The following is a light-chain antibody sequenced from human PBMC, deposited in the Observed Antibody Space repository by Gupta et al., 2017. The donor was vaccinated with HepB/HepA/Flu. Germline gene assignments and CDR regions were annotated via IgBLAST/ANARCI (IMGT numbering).Light chain of an antibody. J-gene: IGLJ2*01. CDR2: EVT. CDR3: SSYAGTDGVL. V-gene: IGLV2-8*01. CDR1: TSDIGDYNF. Sequence: QSALTHPPSASGSPGQSVTISCTGTTSDIGDYNFVSWYQQRPGKAPKLLIYEVTERPSEVPDRFSGSKSGNTASLTVSGLQAEDEADYYCSSYAGTDGVLFGGGTKLTVL.